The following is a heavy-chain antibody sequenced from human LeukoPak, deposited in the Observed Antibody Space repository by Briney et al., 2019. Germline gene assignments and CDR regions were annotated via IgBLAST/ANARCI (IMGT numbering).Heavy chain of an antibody. CDR1: GFTFSSYS. CDR3: ARDATPLEYYDFRSGYYRYYFDY. CDR2: ISSSSSYI. Sequence: GGSLRLSCAASGFTFSSYSMNWVRQAPGKGLEWVSSISSSSSYIYYADSVKGRFTISRDNAKNSLYLQMNSLRAEDTAVYYCARDATPLEYYDFRSGYYRYYFDYWGQGTLVTVSS. D-gene: IGHD3-3*01. J-gene: IGHJ4*02. V-gene: IGHV3-21*01.